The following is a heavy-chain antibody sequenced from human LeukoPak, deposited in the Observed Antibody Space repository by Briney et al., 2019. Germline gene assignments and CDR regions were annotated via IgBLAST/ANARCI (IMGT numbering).Heavy chain of an antibody. CDR1: GYTFTASH. CDR2: INPNSGGT. D-gene: IGHD2-8*02. J-gene: IGHJ5*02. CDR3: GLVASGNWWFHP. Sequence: ASVKVSCKTSGYTFTASHIQWVRQAPGQGLEWMGWINPNSGGTNYAQKLQDRVTMTGDTSISTAYMELRSLTSDDAAVYYCGLVASGNWWFHPLGQGTLVTVSS. V-gene: IGHV1-2*02.